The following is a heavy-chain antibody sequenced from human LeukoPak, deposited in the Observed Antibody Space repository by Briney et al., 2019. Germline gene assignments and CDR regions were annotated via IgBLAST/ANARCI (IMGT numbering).Heavy chain of an antibody. CDR3: ARKAHYDSSGFDY. CDR1: GGSISSSSYY. D-gene: IGHD3-22*01. CDR2: IYYSGST. V-gene: IGHV4-39*07. J-gene: IGHJ4*02. Sequence: SETLSLTCTVSGGSISSSSYYWGWIRQPPGKGLEWIGSIYYSGSTYYNPSLKSRVTISVDTSKNQFSLKLSSVTAADTAVYYCARKAHYDSSGFDYWGQGTLVTVSS.